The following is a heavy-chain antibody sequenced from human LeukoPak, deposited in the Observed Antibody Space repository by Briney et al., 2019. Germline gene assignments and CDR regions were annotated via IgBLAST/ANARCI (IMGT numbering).Heavy chain of an antibody. CDR2: IYHSGRT. J-gene: IGHJ4*02. CDR1: GYSISSGDY. D-gene: IGHD3-3*01. V-gene: IGHV4-38-2*02. Sequence: SETLSLTCTVSGYSISSGDYWGWIRQPPGKGLEWIGSIYHSGRTYYNPSLKSRVTISVDTSKNQVSLILTSVTAADTAVYYCARVPSDDDIWSGYLPYFDYWGQGNLVTVSS. CDR3: ARVPSDDDIWSGYLPYFDY.